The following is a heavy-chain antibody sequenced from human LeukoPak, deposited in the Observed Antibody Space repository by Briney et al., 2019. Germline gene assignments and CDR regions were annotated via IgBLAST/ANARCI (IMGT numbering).Heavy chain of an antibody. CDR2: ISSSSSYI. Sequence: GGSLRLSRAASGFTFSSYSMNWVRQAPGKGLEWVSSISSSSSYIYYADSVKGRFTISRDNAKNSLYLQMNSLRAEDTAVYYCARDEGPYGSGSYFRRYYFDYWGQGTLVTVSS. CDR1: GFTFSSYS. D-gene: IGHD3-10*01. V-gene: IGHV3-21*01. CDR3: ARDEGPYGSGSYFRRYYFDY. J-gene: IGHJ4*02.